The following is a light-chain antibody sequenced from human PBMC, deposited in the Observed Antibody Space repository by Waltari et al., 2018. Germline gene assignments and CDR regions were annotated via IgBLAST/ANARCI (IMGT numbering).Light chain of an antibody. V-gene: IGLV2-23*02. CDR3: CSYAGFTTYAV. Sequence: QSALTQPASVSGSPGQSITISCTGTSSDIGGYNYVSWYQQYSGKAPKLIIYDVTRRSSVVSNRFTASKFGNTASLTISGLQAEDEADYYCCSYAGFTTYAVFGGGTKLTVL. CDR1: SSDIGGYNY. CDR2: DVT. J-gene: IGLJ2*01.